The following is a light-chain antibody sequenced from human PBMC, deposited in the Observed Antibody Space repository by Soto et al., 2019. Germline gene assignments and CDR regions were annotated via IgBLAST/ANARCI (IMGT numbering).Light chain of an antibody. CDR3: ASYGTVSTLYV. CDR1: SSDVGAYNY. J-gene: IGLJ1*01. CDR2: DVV. V-gene: IGLV2-14*01. Sequence: QSVLTQPASVSASPGQSITISCTGTSSDVGAYNYVSWYQQYPGKAPKLIIYDVVKRPSGISNRFSGSKSGNTASLTISGLQAEDEADYYCASYGTVSTLYVFRTGTKVTVL.